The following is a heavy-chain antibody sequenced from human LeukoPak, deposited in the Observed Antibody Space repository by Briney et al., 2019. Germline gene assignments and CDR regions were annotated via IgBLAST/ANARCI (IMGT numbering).Heavy chain of an antibody. V-gene: IGHV3-30*02. Sequence: PGGSLRLSCVGSGFTFGSYGIHWVRQAPGTGLEWVTYVRYVESDKFYTDSVKGRFTITRDNSKNRVYLQMNSLRAEDTAVYYCVKSGDAPATRGASFYYYMDAWGKGTTVTVSS. D-gene: IGHD2-15*01. J-gene: IGHJ6*03. CDR3: VKSGDAPATRGASFYYYMDA. CDR1: GFTFGSYG. CDR2: VRYVESDK.